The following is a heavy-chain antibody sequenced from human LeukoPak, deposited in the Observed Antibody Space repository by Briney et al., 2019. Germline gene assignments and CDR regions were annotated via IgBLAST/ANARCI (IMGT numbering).Heavy chain of an antibody. J-gene: IGHJ4*02. V-gene: IGHV4-34*01. D-gene: IGHD3-10*01. Sequence: SETLSLTCAVYGGSFSGYYWSWIRQPPGKGLEWIGEINHSGSTNYNPSLKSRVAISVDTSKNQFSLKLSSVTAADTAVYYCARGGPMYYGSGSYMFNYWGQGTLVTVSS. CDR2: INHSGST. CDR3: ARGGPMYYGSGSYMFNY. CDR1: GGSFSGYY.